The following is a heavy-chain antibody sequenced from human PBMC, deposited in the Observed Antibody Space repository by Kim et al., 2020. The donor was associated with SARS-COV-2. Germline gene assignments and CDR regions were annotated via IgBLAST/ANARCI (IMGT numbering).Heavy chain of an antibody. CDR1: GFTFRDYS. CDR3: AREASIPYGSGSLNLFDY. Sequence: GGSLRHSCAASGFTFRDYSMSWIRQAPGKGLEWVSYISSGGGHKKYADSVKGRFTISRDNDKNSLYLQMNSLRAEDSAVYYCAREASIPYGSGSLNLFDYGGQGTLVTVSA. J-gene: IGHJ4*02. V-gene: IGHV3-11*05. D-gene: IGHD3-10*01. CDR2: ISSGGGHK.